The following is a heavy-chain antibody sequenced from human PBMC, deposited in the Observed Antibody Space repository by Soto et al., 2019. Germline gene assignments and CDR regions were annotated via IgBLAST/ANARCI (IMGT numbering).Heavy chain of an antibody. Sequence: ASVKVSCKASGYSFTACSLHWVRQAPGQGLEWMGWVNTNNGDTSYAQNIQDRVTMTRDTAISTAFMELTSLTSDDTAVYFCARPTLARELDYWGQGTVVTVSS. J-gene: IGHJ4*02. CDR3: ARPTLARELDY. CDR1: GYSFTACS. V-gene: IGHV1-2*02. D-gene: IGHD6-6*01. CDR2: VNTNNGDT.